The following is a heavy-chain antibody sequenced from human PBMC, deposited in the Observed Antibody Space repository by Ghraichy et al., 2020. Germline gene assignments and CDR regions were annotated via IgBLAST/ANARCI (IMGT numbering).Heavy chain of an antibody. CDR2: ITSSSRSK. CDR3: ARASTVVRFYYYDGMDV. Sequence: LSLTCVGSGFTFSSYSMNWVRQSPGKGLEWVSYITSSSRSKFYADSVKGRFTISRDNAQNSLSLQMNSLRDEDTAVYYCARASTVVRFYYYDGMDVWGQGTTVTVSS. D-gene: IGHD4-23*01. CDR1: GFTFSSYS. V-gene: IGHV3-48*02. J-gene: IGHJ6*02.